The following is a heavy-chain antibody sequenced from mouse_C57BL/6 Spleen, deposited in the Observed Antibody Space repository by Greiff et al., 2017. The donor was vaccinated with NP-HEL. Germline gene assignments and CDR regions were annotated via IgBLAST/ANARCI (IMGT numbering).Heavy chain of an antibody. V-gene: IGHV1-26*01. D-gene: IGHD1-1*01. CDR2: INPNNGGT. J-gene: IGHJ2*01. CDR1: GYTFTDYY. CDR3: ARSGAITTEGYFDY. Sequence: VQLQQSGPELVKPGASVKISCKASGYTFTDYYMNWVKQSHGKSLEWIGDINPNNGGTSYNQKFKGKATLTVDKSSSTAYMELRSLTSEDSAVYYCARSGAITTEGYFDYWGQGTTLTVSS.